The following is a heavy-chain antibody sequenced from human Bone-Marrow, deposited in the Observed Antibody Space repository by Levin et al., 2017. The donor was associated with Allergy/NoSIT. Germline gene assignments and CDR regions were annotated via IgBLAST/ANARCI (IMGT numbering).Heavy chain of an antibody. CDR2: ISSTSKTK. D-gene: IGHD1-26*01. Sequence: ETLSLTCAASGFTFNSFTMNWVRQVPGKGLEWISYISSTSKTKYYADSVKGRFAISRDNAKDSLYLQMNGLGADDTAVYYCTRGPQWEPRSGAFDVWGLGTLVAVSS. V-gene: IGHV3-48*01. CDR1: GFTFNSFT. CDR3: TRGPQWEPRSGAFDV. J-gene: IGHJ3*01.